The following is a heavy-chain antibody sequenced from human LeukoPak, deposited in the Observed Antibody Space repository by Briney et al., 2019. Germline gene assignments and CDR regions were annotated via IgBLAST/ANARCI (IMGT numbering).Heavy chain of an antibody. D-gene: IGHD2-15*01. J-gene: IGHJ6*02. V-gene: IGHV3-66*01. CDR3: ARVLGYVTPCMDV. CDR2: IYSGGST. CDR1: GFTFSSYA. Sequence: GGSLRLSCAASGFTFSSYAMSWVRQAPGKGLEWVSVIYSGGSTYYADSVKGRFTISRDNSKNTLYLQMNSLRAEDTAVYYCARVLGYVTPCMDVWGQGTTVTVSS.